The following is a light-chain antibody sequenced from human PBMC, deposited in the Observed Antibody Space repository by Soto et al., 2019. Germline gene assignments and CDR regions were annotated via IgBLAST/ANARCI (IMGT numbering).Light chain of an antibody. Sequence: EIVMTQSPATLSVSPGERATLSCRASQSVSSNLAWYQQKPGQAPRLLIYGASIRAPGIPARFSGSGSGTEFTLTISSLQSEDFAVYYCQQYNNWPPGTFGQGTKLEIK. CDR1: QSVSSN. CDR3: QQYNNWPPGT. J-gene: IGKJ2*01. CDR2: GAS. V-gene: IGKV3-15*01.